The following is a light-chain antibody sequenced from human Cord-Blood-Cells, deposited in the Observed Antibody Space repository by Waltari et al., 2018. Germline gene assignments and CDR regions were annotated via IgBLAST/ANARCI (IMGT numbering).Light chain of an antibody. J-gene: IGKJ2*03. CDR1: QSVSSY. CDR2: DVS. CDR3: QQRSNWPPVLYS. V-gene: IGKV3-11*01. Sequence: EIVLTQSPATLSLSPGERATLSCRASQSVSSYLAWYQQKPGQAPRLLIYDVSNRATGIPARFSGSGSGTDFTLTISSLEPEDFAVYYCQQRSNWPPVLYSFGQGTKLEIK.